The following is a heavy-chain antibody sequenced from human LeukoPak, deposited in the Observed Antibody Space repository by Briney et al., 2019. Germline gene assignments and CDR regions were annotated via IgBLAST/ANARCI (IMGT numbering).Heavy chain of an antibody. J-gene: IGHJ4*02. CDR2: IRSKAYGGTT. Sequence: GGSLRLSCTASGFTFGDYAMSWFRQAPGKGLEWVGFIRSKAYGGTTEYAASVKGRFTISRDDSKSIAYLQMNSLKTEDTAVYYCTATHYSSSYPYDYWGQGTLVTVSS. CDR3: TATHYSSSYPYDY. CDR1: GFTFGDYA. D-gene: IGHD6-6*01. V-gene: IGHV3-49*03.